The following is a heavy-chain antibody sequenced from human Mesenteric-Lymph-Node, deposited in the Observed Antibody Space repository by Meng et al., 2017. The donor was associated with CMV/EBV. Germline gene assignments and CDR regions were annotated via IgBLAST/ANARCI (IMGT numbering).Heavy chain of an antibody. J-gene: IGHJ4*02. D-gene: IGHD2-8*02. Sequence: SETLSPTCAVYDGSFSGYYWSWIRQPPGRGLEWMGEINHSGGTNYNPSLKRRVTISLGTSRNQFALSLTSVTAADTGVYYCARGLVGAAPGSHDYWGQGTQVTVSS. V-gene: IGHV4-34*01. CDR1: DGSFSGYY. CDR2: INHSGGT. CDR3: ARGLVGAAPGSHDY.